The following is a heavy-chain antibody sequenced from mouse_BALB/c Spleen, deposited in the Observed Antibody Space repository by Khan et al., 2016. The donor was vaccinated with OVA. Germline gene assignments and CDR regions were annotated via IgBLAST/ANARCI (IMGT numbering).Heavy chain of an antibody. D-gene: IGHD1-2*01. V-gene: IGHV3-2*02. CDR3: ARTAKIKY. Sequence: VQLQQSGPGLVKPSQSLSLTCTVTGYSITSGYGWNWIRQFPGNKLEWMGYISYSGSTNYNPSLKSRISITRDTSKNQFFLQLNSVTTEDTATYYCARTAKIKYWGQGTTLTVSS. CDR1: GYSITSGYG. CDR2: ISYSGST. J-gene: IGHJ2*01.